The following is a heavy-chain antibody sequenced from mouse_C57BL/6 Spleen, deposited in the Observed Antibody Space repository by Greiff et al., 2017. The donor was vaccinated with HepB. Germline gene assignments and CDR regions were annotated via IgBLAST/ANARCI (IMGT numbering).Heavy chain of an antibody. V-gene: IGHV1-43*01. CDR2: INPSTGGT. J-gene: IGHJ3*01. CDR1: GYSFTGYY. Sequence: EVKLQESGPELVKPGASVKISCKASGYSFTGYYMHWVKQSSEKSLEWIGEINPSTGGTSYNQKFKGKATLTVDKSSSTAYMQLKSMTSEDSAVYYTAKRMGGSISFAYSGHRTLVSLSA. D-gene: IGHD1-1*01. CDR3: AKRMGGSISFAY.